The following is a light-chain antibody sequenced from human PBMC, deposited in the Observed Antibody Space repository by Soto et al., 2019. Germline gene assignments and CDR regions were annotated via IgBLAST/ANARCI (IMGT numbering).Light chain of an antibody. Sequence: DVVMTQSPLSLPVTPGEPASISCRSSQSLLHSNGYDYLDWYLQKPGQSPQXLIYLGSTRASGVPDRFSGSGSGTDFTLKISRVEAEDVGVYYCMQALQSPITFGQGTRLEIK. V-gene: IGKV2-28*01. CDR2: LGS. CDR1: QSLLHSNGYDY. CDR3: MQALQSPIT. J-gene: IGKJ5*01.